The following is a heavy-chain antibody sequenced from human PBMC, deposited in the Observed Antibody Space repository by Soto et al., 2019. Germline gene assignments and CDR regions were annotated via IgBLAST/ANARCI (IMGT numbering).Heavy chain of an antibody. Sequence: PSETLSLTCTVSGGSISSYYWSWIRQPPGKGLQWIGYIDYSGSTNYNPSLKSQVTMSVDTSRNQFSLKLSSVTAADTAVYYCARSGLGTAMVNFDYWGQGTLVTVSS. CDR3: ARSGLGTAMVNFDY. CDR1: GGSISSYY. V-gene: IGHV4-59*01. J-gene: IGHJ4*02. D-gene: IGHD5-18*01. CDR2: IDYSGST.